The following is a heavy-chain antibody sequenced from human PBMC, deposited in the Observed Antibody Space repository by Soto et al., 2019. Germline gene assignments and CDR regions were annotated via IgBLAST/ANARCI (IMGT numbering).Heavy chain of an antibody. CDR3: ARDSYPPLHFDWLFPSSY. V-gene: IGHV1-46*01. CDR2: INPSGGGT. Sequence: GASVKVSCKASGYTFTNYYIHWLRQAPGQGLEWMGIINPSGGGTTYAQKFQDRATMTRDASKNSLYLQMNSLRSDDTAVYYCARDSYPPLHFDWLFPSSYWGQGTLVTVSS. D-gene: IGHD3-9*01. CDR1: GYTFTNYY. J-gene: IGHJ4*02.